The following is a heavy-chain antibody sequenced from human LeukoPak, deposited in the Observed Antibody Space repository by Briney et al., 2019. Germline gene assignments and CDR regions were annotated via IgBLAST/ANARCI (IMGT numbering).Heavy chain of an antibody. D-gene: IGHD6-19*01. CDR3: ARDVADELGSVAGTDY. Sequence: ASVKVSCKASGYTFTSYYMHWVRQAPGQGLEWMGIINPSGGSTSYAQKFQGRVTMTRDTSTSTVYMELSSLRSEDTAAYYCARDVADELGSVAGTDYWGQGTLVTVSS. CDR2: INPSGGST. CDR1: GYTFTSYY. V-gene: IGHV1-46*01. J-gene: IGHJ4*02.